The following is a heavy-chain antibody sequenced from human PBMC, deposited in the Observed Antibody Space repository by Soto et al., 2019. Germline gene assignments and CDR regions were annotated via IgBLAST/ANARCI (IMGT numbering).Heavy chain of an antibody. CDR1: GFTFSGYA. J-gene: IGHJ6*02. CDR3: ARGRGWGSGWQYYYGMDV. V-gene: IGHV3-48*02. D-gene: IGHD6-19*01. CDR2: ITSSSSTI. Sequence: GGSLRLSCAASGFTFSGYAMNWVRQAPGKGLEWVSYITSSSSTIYYADSVKGRLTISRDNAKNSLYLQMNSLRDEDTAVYYCARGRGWGSGWQYYYGMDVWGQGTTVTVSS.